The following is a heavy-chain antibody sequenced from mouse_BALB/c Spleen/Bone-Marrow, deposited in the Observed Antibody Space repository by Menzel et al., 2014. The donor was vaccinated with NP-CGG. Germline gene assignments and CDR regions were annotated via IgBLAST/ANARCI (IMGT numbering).Heavy chain of an antibody. J-gene: IGHJ2*01. Sequence: QVHVKQSGAELARPGASVKMSCKASGYTFTSYTMHWVKQRPGQGLEWIGYINPSSGYTNYNQKFKDKATLTADKSSSTAYTQLSSLTSEDSAVYYCARGGNFDYWGQGTTLTVSS. CDR1: GYTFTSYT. CDR2: INPSSGYT. V-gene: IGHV1-4*01. D-gene: IGHD1-1*01. CDR3: ARGGNFDY.